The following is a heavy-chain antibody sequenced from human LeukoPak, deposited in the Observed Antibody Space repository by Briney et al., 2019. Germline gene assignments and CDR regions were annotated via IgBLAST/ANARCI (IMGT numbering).Heavy chain of an antibody. CDR2: IYYSGST. CDR3: ARMSLGYCSSTSCYGMDV. D-gene: IGHD2-2*01. Sequence: SETLSLTCAVSGGSISSGGYSWSWIRQPPGKGLEWIGYIYYSGSTYYNPSLKSRVTISVDTSKNQFSLKLSSVTAADTAVYYCARMSLGYCSSTSCYGMDVWGQGTTVTVSS. CDR1: GGSISSGGYS. J-gene: IGHJ6*02. V-gene: IGHV4-30-4*01.